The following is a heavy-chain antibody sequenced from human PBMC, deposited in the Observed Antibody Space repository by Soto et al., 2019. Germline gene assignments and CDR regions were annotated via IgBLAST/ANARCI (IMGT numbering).Heavy chain of an antibody. CDR2: INPSGGST. D-gene: IGHD2-15*01. Sequence: ASVKVSCKASGYTFTSYYMHWVRQAPGQGLEWMGIINPSGGSTSYAQKFQGRLVLTTDTTTSTVYMELSMLRSDDTAVYYCAIDHSYEDSYWWLDPWGQGTLVTVSS. J-gene: IGHJ5*02. CDR3: AIDHSYEDSYWWLDP. V-gene: IGHV1-46*01. CDR1: GYTFTSYY.